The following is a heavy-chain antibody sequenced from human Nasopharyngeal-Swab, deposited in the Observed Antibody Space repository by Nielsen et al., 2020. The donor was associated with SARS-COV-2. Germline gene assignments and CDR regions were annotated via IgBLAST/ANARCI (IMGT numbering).Heavy chain of an antibody. J-gene: IGHJ4*02. D-gene: IGHD2-2*01. V-gene: IGHV3-7*03. Sequence: GESLKISCAASGFTFSSYWMSWVRQAPGKGLEWVANIKQDGSEKYYVDSVKGRFTISRDNAKNSLYLQTNSLRAEDTAVYYCAREALGNCSSTSCQTGTAFDYWGQGTLVTVSS. CDR2: IKQDGSEK. CDR3: AREALGNCSSTSCQTGTAFDY. CDR1: GFTFSSYW.